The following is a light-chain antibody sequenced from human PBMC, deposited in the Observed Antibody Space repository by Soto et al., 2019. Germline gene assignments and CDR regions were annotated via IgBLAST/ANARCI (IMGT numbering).Light chain of an antibody. CDR3: QHRFGWSKTT. CDR2: AAS. V-gene: IGKV3-11*01. J-gene: IGKJ5*01. Sequence: EIVLTQSPATLSLSPGERVTLSCRASQSVSNYLAWYQQKPGQAPRLLVSAASNRATGIPARFSGSGSGTDFTLTIRSLEPEDFGVFYCQHRFGWSKTTLGQGTRLETK. CDR1: QSVSNY.